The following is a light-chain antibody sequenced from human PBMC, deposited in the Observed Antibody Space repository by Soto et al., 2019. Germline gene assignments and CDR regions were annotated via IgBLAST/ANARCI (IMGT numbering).Light chain of an antibody. J-gene: IGKJ1*01. Sequence: DIQMTQSPSTLSASVGDRVTITCRASQSISSWLAWYQQKPGKAPKVLIYKPSNLESGVPSRFSGSGSGTEFTLTISSLQPDDFATYYCQQYKTYSRTFGQGTKVEIK. V-gene: IGKV1-5*03. CDR1: QSISSW. CDR2: KPS. CDR3: QQYKTYSRT.